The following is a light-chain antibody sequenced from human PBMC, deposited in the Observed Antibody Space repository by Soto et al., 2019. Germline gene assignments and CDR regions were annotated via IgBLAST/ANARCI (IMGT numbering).Light chain of an antibody. V-gene: IGKV3-20*01. CDR1: QSFSSSY. J-gene: IGKJ1*01. CDR2: GTS. Sequence: EVVLTQSPGTLSLSPGESATLSCRASQSFSSSYFAWYQQSPGQAPRLLIYGTSTRATGIPDRVSGSGSGTDFTLTINRVEPEDFAVYYCHQYGSSPGSFGQGTKVEVK. CDR3: HQYGSSPGS.